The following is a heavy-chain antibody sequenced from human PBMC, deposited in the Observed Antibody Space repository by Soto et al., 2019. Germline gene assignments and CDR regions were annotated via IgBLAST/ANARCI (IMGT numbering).Heavy chain of an antibody. D-gene: IGHD3-22*01. CDR2: ISGSGGST. CDR3: AKGAGYDTSGYYVN. V-gene: IGHV3-23*01. CDR1: GFTFSSYA. Sequence: GGSLRLSCAASGFTFSSYAMSWVRQAPGKGLEWVSAISGSGGSTYYADSVKGRFTISRDNAKNTLYLQMNSLRAEGTALYYCAKGAGYDTSGYYVNWGQGTLVTVSS. J-gene: IGHJ4*02.